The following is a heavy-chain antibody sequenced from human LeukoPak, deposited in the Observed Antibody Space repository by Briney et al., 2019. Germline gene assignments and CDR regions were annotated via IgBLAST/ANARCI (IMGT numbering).Heavy chain of an antibody. CDR3: ARAGYSSSWYLF. V-gene: IGHV3-21*01. J-gene: IGHJ4*02. Sequence: GGSLRLSCAASGFTFSSYSMNWVRQAPGKGLEWVSSISSSSSYIYYADSVKGRFAISRDNAKNSLYLQMNSLRAEDTAVYYCARAGYSSSWYLFWGQGTLVTVSS. D-gene: IGHD6-13*01. CDR2: ISSSSSYI. CDR1: GFTFSSYS.